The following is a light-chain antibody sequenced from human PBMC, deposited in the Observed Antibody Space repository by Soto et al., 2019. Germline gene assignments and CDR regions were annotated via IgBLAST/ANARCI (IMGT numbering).Light chain of an antibody. CDR2: GAS. Sequence: EIVLTQSPGTLSLSPGERATLSCRASQSVNSNYLAWYQRKPGQAPRLLIYGASNRATDIPYRFSASGSGTDFTLTITRLEAEDFAVYYCRQYDSTPPTFGQGTKVE. J-gene: IGKJ1*01. CDR1: QSVNSNY. V-gene: IGKV3-20*01. CDR3: RQYDSTPPT.